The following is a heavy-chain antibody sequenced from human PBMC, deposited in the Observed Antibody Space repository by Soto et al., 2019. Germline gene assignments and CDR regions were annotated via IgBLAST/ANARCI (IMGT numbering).Heavy chain of an antibody. D-gene: IGHD1-26*01. J-gene: IGHJ3*02. CDR3: ARAGGATDAFDI. CDR1: GGTFSSYA. Sequence: SVKVSCKASGGTFSSYAISWVRQAPGQGLEWMGGIIPIFGTANYAQKFQGRVTITADKSTSTAYMELGSLRSEDTAVYYCARAGGATDAFDIWGQGTMVTVSS. CDR2: IIPIFGTA. V-gene: IGHV1-69*06.